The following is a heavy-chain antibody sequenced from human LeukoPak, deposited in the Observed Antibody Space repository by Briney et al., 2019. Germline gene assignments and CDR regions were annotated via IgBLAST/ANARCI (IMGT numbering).Heavy chain of an antibody. CDR2: IYYSGST. V-gene: IGHV4-59*01. CDR3: AREAAAGGGFDY. CDR1: GGSISSYY. Sequence: MASETLSLTCTVSGGSISSYYWSWIRQPPGKGLEWIGYIYYSGSTNYNPSLKSRVTISVDTSKNQFSLKLSSVTAADTAVYYCAREAAAGGGFDYWGQGTLVTVSS. D-gene: IGHD6-13*01. J-gene: IGHJ4*02.